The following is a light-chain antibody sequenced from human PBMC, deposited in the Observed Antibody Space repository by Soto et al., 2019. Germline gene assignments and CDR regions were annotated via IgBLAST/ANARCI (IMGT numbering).Light chain of an antibody. CDR2: GAS. CDR3: QQYKNWPHFT. V-gene: IGKV3-15*01. Sequence: EIVMTQSPATLSVSPGERDTLSCRASQSVSTKLAWYRHKPGQAPRLLIYGASTRATGIPARFSGSGSGTEFTLTINSLQSEDFAVYYCQQYKNWPHFTFGPGTTVDIK. J-gene: IGKJ3*01. CDR1: QSVSTK.